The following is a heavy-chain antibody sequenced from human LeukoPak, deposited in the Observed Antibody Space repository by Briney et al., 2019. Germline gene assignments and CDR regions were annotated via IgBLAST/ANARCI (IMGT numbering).Heavy chain of an antibody. Sequence: QSGGSLRLSCAASGLTFSSYNMHWVRQAPGEGLEWVAVISYDGNNKYYADSVKGRFTISRDNSKNTLYLQMSGLRAEDTAVYYCAKGYDYRSGAGSFDYWGQGTLVTVSS. V-gene: IGHV3-30*18. D-gene: IGHD3-10*01. CDR2: ISYDGNNK. J-gene: IGHJ4*02. CDR3: AKGYDYRSGAGSFDY. CDR1: GLTFSSYN.